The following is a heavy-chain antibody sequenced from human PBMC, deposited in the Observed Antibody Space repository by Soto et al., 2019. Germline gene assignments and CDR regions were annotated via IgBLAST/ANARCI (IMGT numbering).Heavy chain of an antibody. V-gene: IGHV1-18*01. J-gene: IGHJ5*02. D-gene: IGHD3-3*02. Sequence: ASVKVSCKASGYTFTSYGISWVRQAPGQGLEWMGWISAYNGNTNYAQKLQGRVTMTTDTSTSTAYMELRSLRSDDTAVYYCARQPLDLALNWFDPWGQGTLVTVSS. CDR3: ARQPLDLALNWFDP. CDR2: ISAYNGNT. CDR1: GYTFTSYG.